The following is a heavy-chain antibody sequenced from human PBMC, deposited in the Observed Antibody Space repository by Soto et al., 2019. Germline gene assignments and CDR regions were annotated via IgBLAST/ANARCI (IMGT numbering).Heavy chain of an antibody. J-gene: IGHJ5*02. D-gene: IGHD5-18*01. CDR2: IDPSDSYT. CDR1: GYSFTSYW. CDR3: ARHGGYSYGYVGNWFDP. Sequence: GESLKISCKGSGYSFTSYWISWVRQMPGKGLEWMGRIDPSDSYTNYSPSFQGHVTISADKSISTAYLQWSSLKASDTAMYYCARHGGYSYGYVGNWFDPWGQGTLVTV. V-gene: IGHV5-10-1*01.